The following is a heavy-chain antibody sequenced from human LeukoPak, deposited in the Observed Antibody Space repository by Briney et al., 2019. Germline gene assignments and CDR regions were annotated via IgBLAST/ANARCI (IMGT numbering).Heavy chain of an antibody. Sequence: GGSLRLSCAASGFTFSSYWMSWVRHAPGKGLEWVANIKQDGSEKYYVDSVKGRFTISRDNAKNSLYLQMNSLRAEDTAVYYCARDPLPYYYDSSGYYYDYWGQGTLVTVSS. CDR2: IKQDGSEK. J-gene: IGHJ4*02. CDR1: GFTFSSYW. D-gene: IGHD3-22*01. CDR3: ARDPLPYYYDSSGYYYDY. V-gene: IGHV3-7*01.